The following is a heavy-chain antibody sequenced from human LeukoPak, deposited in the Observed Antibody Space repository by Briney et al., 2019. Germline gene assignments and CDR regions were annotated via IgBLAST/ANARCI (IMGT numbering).Heavy chain of an antibody. J-gene: IGHJ4*02. CDR2: ISWNSGSI. D-gene: IGHD3-22*01. CDR1: GFTFDDCA. V-gene: IGHV3-9*03. Sequence: PGGSLRLSCAASGFTFDDCAMHWVRQAPGKGLEWVSGISWNSGSIGYADSVKGRFTISRDNAKNSLYLQMNSLRAEDMALYYCAKGYYYDSSGHLDYWGQGTLVSVSS. CDR3: AKGYYYDSSGHLDY.